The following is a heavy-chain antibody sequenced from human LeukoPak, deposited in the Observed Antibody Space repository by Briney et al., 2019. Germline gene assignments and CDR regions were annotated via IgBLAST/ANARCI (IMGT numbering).Heavy chain of an antibody. CDR2: ISSSSSYI. J-gene: IGHJ4*02. D-gene: IGHD6-13*01. CDR1: GFTFSSYT. Sequence: GGSLRLSCAASGFTFSSYTMNWVRQAPGKGLEWVSSISSSSSYIYYADSVKDRFTISRDNAKNTLYLQMNSLRAEDTAVYYCAKDLLVSIAAAGTIDYWGQGTLVTVSS. CDR3: AKDLLVSIAAAGTIDY. V-gene: IGHV3-21*04.